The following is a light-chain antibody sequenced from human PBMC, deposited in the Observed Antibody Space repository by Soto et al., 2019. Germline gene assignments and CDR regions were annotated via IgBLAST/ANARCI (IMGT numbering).Light chain of an antibody. CDR1: SSDVGGYDY. Sequence: QSALTQPASVSGSPGQSITISCTATSSDVGGYDYVSWYQQHPGKAPKLMIYEVSNRPSGVPDRFSGSKSGNTASLIISGLQAADEAEYYCCCCSYAGSSSFRVLFGGGTQLTVL. J-gene: IGLJ2*01. V-gene: IGLV2-11*01. CDR3: CSYAGSSSFRVL. CDR2: EVS.